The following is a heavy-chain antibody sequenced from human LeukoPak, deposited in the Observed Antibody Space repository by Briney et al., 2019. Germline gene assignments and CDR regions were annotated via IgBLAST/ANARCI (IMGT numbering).Heavy chain of an antibody. D-gene: IGHD1-14*01. CDR1: GFTFSSFQ. J-gene: IGHJ4*02. CDR3: ARNQRRLDY. Sequence: GGSLRLSCAASGFTFSSFQMTRVRQAPGKGLEWVSYIGGGDSQIYYADSVKGRFTISRDNAKNSLYLQMNSLRAEDTAVYYCARNQRRLDYWGQGTLVTVSS. V-gene: IGHV3-48*03. CDR2: IGGGDSQI.